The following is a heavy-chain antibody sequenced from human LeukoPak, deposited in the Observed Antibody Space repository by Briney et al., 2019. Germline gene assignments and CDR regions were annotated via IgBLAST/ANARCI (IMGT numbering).Heavy chain of an antibody. V-gene: IGHV3-30*02. CDR3: AKGPSYYYGSGSQYYFDY. D-gene: IGHD3-10*01. J-gene: IGHJ4*02. Sequence: PGGSLRLSCAASGFTFSSHGMHWVRQAPCKGLEWVAFIRYDGSNKYYADSVKGRFTISRDNSKNTLYLQMNSLRAEDTAVYYCAKGPSYYYGSGSQYYFDYWGQGTLVTVSS. CDR2: IRYDGSNK. CDR1: GFTFSSHG.